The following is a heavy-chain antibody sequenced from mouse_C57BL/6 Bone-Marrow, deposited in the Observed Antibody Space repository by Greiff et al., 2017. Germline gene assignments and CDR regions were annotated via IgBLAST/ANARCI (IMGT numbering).Heavy chain of an antibody. Sequence: VNVVESGPGLVQPSQSLSITCTVSGFSLTSYGVHWVRQSPGKGLEWLGVIWRGGSTDYTAAFMSRLSITKNNSKSQVFFKMNSLQADDTAIYYCAKPGYGNYDWYFDVWGTGTTVTVSS. CDR3: AKPGYGNYDWYFDV. CDR2: IWRGGST. CDR1: GFSLTSYG. V-gene: IGHV2-5*01. J-gene: IGHJ1*03. D-gene: IGHD2-1*01.